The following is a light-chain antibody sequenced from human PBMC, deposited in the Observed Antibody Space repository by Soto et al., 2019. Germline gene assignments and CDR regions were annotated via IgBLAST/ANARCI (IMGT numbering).Light chain of an antibody. CDR2: GAS. J-gene: IGKJ5*01. CDR1: QSVSIY. CDR3: QQYDNWPRT. Sequence: EIVLTQSPATLSLSPGERATLSCRASQSVSIYLAWYQQKPGQAPRLLMYGASTRASGIPARFSGSGSGTEFTLTISSLQSEDFAVYYCQQYDNWPRTFGQGTRLEIK. V-gene: IGKV3-15*01.